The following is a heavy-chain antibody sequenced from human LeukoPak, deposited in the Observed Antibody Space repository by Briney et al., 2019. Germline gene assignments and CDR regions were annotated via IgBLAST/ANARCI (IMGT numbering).Heavy chain of an antibody. J-gene: IGHJ4*02. CDR1: GYTFTSYY. CDR2: INPSGGST. D-gene: IGHD6-13*01. V-gene: IGHV1-46*01. Sequence: GASVKVSCKASGYTFTSYYMHWVRQAPGQGLEWMGIINPSGGSTSYAQKLQGRVTMTRDTSTSTVYMELSSLRSEDTAVYYCARDREAAAWFDWGQGTLVTVSS. CDR3: ARDREAAAWFD.